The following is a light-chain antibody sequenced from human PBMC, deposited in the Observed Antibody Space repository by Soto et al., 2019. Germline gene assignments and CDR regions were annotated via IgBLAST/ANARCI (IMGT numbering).Light chain of an antibody. V-gene: IGKV1-5*01. CDR1: QNIRSR. Sequence: DFQMTQSPSTLSASVGDRVTITCRASQNIRSRLAWFQQKPGKAPKLLIYDASSLESGVPQRFSGSGSGTEFTLTISSLQTDDFSNYYCQPYHSYWTFGQGTKVE. J-gene: IGKJ1*01. CDR3: QPYHSYWT. CDR2: DAS.